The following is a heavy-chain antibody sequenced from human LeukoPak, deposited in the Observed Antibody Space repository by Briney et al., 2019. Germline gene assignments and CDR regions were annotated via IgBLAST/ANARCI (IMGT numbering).Heavy chain of an antibody. CDR1: GFTFSNAW. J-gene: IGHJ4*02. D-gene: IGHD5-24*01. CDR2: IKSKTDGGTT. V-gene: IGHV3-15*01. Sequence: GGSLRLSCAASGFTFSNAWMAWVRQAPGKGLEWVGRIKSKTDGGTTDYAALVKGRFTISRDDSKNSLYLQMNSLKTEDTAVYHCVRVGRSETLDYWGQGTLVTVSS. CDR3: VRVGRSETLDY.